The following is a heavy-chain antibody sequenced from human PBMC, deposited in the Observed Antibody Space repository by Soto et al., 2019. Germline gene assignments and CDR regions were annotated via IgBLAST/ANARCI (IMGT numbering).Heavy chain of an antibody. CDR2: ITGSSGVI. CDR1: GFTFSSYS. J-gene: IGHJ5*02. D-gene: IGHD2-8*01. CDR3: ARDNGMAGSFDP. V-gene: IGHV3-48*02. Sequence: EVKLVESGGGLVQPGGSLRLSCAASGFTFSSYSMNWVRQAPGKGLEWVAYITGSSGVIYYADSVKDRFTISRDNARNSLYLQMKRLRDEDTAVYYCARDNGMAGSFDPWGQGTLVTVSS.